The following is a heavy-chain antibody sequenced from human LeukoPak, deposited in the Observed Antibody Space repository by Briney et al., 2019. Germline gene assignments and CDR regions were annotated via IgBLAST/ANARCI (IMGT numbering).Heavy chain of an antibody. CDR3: ARVKQPYYYYMDV. J-gene: IGHJ6*03. CDR1: GYTFTSYD. Sequence: ASVKVSCKASGYTFTSYDIKWVRQAPGQGLEWMGWMNPNSGNTGYAQKFQGRVTITRNTSISTAYMELSSLRSEDTAVYYCARVKQPYYYYMDVWGKGTTVTVSS. V-gene: IGHV1-8*03. CDR2: MNPNSGNT.